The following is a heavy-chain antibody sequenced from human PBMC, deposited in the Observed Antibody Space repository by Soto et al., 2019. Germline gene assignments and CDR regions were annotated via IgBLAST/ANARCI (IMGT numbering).Heavy chain of an antibody. D-gene: IGHD4-17*01. CDR3: AREGYPYGLDS. CDR1: GFSINSKY. Sequence: EVQLVETGGGLIQPGGSLSLSCAASGFSINSKYMTWVRQAPGKGLEWVSLTYTGGNKLYADSVKGRFTVARDMSTNTLFLQMDSLIGDDTAIYYCAREGYPYGLDSWGQGSLVAVSS. CDR2: TYTGGNK. J-gene: IGHJ4*02. V-gene: IGHV3-53*02.